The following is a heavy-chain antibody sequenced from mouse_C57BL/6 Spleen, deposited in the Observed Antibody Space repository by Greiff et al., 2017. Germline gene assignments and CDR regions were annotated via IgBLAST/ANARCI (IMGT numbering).Heavy chain of an antibody. D-gene: IGHD1-1*01. V-gene: IGHV14-2*01. CDR2: IDPEDGET. CDR3: ARSNYGSREVFDY. Sequence: EVQLQQSGAELVKPGASVKLSCTASGFNIKDYYMHWLKQRTEQGLEWIGRIDPEDGETKYAPKFQGKATITADTSSNTAYLQLSSLTSEDTAVYYCARSNYGSREVFDYWGQGTTLTVSS. CDR1: GFNIKDYY. J-gene: IGHJ2*01.